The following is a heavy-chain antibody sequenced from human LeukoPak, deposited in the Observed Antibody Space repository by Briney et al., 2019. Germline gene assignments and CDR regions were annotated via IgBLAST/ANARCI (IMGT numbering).Heavy chain of an antibody. J-gene: IGHJ4*02. CDR3: ARSRVYCGGDCYSSSEY. V-gene: IGHV1-69*06. D-gene: IGHD2-21*02. CDR2: IIPIFGTT. CDR1: GYTFTSYG. Sequence: SVKVSCKASGYTFTSYGISWVRQAPGQGLEWMGGIIPIFGTTKYAQRFQGRLTITADTSTSTANMELSSLRSEDTAVYFCARSRVYCGGDCYSSSEYWGQGTLVTVSS.